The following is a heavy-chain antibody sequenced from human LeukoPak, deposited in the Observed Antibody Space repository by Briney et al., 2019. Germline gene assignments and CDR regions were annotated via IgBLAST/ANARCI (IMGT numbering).Heavy chain of an antibody. CDR2: ISENGGGA. Sequence: GGSLRLSCAASGFTFSGYAMSWVRQAPGKGLEWVSAISENGGGADYADSVRGRFTISRDNSQNTLYQQMNSLRAEDTAVYYCAKRTGVTELHFDHWGQGTLVTVSS. V-gene: IGHV3-23*01. D-gene: IGHD1-7*01. J-gene: IGHJ4*02. CDR1: GFTFSGYA. CDR3: AKRTGVTELHFDH.